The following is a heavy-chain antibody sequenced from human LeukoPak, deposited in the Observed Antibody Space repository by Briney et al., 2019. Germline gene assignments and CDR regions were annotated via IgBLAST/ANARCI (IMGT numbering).Heavy chain of an antibody. D-gene: IGHD3-22*01. J-gene: IGHJ4*02. Sequence: GGSLRLSCAASGVTFSSYAMAWVRQAPGKGLEWFSAISGSGGSIYYADSVKGRFTISRDNSKNTLYLQMNSLRAEDTAVYYCAKSVYDNSGYLGYWGQGTLVTVSS. CDR2: ISGSGGSI. V-gene: IGHV3-23*01. CDR3: AKSVYDNSGYLGY. CDR1: GVTFSSYA.